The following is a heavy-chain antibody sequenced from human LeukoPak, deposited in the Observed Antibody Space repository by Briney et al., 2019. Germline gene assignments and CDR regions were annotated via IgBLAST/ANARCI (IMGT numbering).Heavy chain of an antibody. Sequence: PGGSLRLSCAASGFTFSSYGMHWVRQAPGKGLEWVAFIRNDGTHKYYTDSVKGRFTISRDNSNNTLFLQLNSLSAEDAAVYYCATSLRNPGYWGQGTLVTVSS. CDR1: GFTFSSYG. J-gene: IGHJ4*02. CDR3: ATSLRNPGY. D-gene: IGHD7-27*01. CDR2: IRNDGTHK. V-gene: IGHV3-30*02.